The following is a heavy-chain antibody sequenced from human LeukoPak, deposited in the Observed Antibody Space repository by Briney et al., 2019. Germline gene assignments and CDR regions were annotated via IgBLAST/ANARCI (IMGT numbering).Heavy chain of an antibody. CDR2: IYSGGST. J-gene: IGHJ4*02. CDR3: ARDPPLDGWGDH. CDR1: GLTVATTY. D-gene: IGHD3-10*01. V-gene: IGHV3-53*01. Sequence: GGSLRLSCAASGLTVATTYMSWVRQAPGKGLEWVSLIYSGGSTYYADSMKGRFTISRDNSKNTLYLQMNSLSAEDTAVYYCARDPPLDGWGDHWGLGTLVTVSS.